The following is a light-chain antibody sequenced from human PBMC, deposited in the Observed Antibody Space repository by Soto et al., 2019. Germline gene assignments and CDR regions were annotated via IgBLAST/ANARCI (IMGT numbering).Light chain of an antibody. Sequence: EIVLTQSPATLSVSPGERATLSCRASQSLGTNLAWYQQRPGLAPRLLIYDAATRATGIPARFSGSGSGTEVTLTISSLQSEDFAAYYCQQYNNWPRTFGQGTKVEIK. CDR2: DAA. CDR3: QQYNNWPRT. CDR1: QSLGTN. V-gene: IGKV3D-15*01. J-gene: IGKJ1*01.